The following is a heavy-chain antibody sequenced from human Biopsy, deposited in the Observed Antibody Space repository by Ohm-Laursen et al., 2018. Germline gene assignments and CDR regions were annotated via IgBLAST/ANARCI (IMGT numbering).Heavy chain of an antibody. D-gene: IGHD2-2*01. CDR1: GYTFSSYG. J-gene: IGHJ3*02. CDR3: ARGGTLVVVPTAVLHSFDI. V-gene: IGHV1-18*01. CDR2: ISTYNGNT. Sequence: SVKVSCKASGYTFSSYGINWVRQAPGQGLEWLGWISTYNGNTNYAQNLQGRVTMTTDTSTSTAYMELRSLRSDDTAVHYCARGGTLVVVPTAVLHSFDIWGQGTMVTVSS.